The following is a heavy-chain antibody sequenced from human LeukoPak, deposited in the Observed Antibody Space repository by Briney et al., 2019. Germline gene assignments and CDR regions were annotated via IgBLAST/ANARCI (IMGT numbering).Heavy chain of an antibody. CDR1: GGSISSYY. D-gene: IGHD3-10*01. J-gene: IGHJ3*02. CDR2: IYTSGSI. Sequence: PSETLSLTCTVSGGSISSYYWSWIRQPAGKGLEWIGRIYTSGSINYNPSLKSRVTISVDTSKNQFSLKLSSVTAADTAVYYCARSLYYYGSDSFDIWGQGTMVTVSS. V-gene: IGHV4-4*07. CDR3: ARSLYYYGSDSFDI.